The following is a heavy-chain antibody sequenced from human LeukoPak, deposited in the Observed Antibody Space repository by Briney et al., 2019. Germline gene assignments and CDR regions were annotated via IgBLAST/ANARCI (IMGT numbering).Heavy chain of an antibody. V-gene: IGHV3-48*04. D-gene: IGHD5-18*01. Sequence: GGSLRLSCAAPGFTFSSYGMPWVRQAPGKGLEWFSGISWNSGSIGYADSVKGRFTISRDNAKNSLYLQMNSLRAEDTAVYYCARTGTAMVRDAFDIWGQGTMVTVSS. CDR2: ISWNSGSI. J-gene: IGHJ3*02. CDR3: ARTGTAMVRDAFDI. CDR1: GFTFSSYG.